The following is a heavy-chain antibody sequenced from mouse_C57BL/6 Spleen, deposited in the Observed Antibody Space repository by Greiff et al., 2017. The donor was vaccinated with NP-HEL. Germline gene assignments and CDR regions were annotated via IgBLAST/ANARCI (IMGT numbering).Heavy chain of an antibody. J-gene: IGHJ3*01. Sequence: EVQLQQSGAELVRPGASVKLSCTASGFNIKDDYMHWVKQRPEQGLEWIGWIDPENGDTEYASKFQGKATITADTSSNTAYLQLSSLTSEDTAVYYCTTSFIATVVAPPAYWGQGTLVTVSA. CDR2: IDPENGDT. D-gene: IGHD1-1*01. V-gene: IGHV14-4*01. CDR3: TTSFIATVVAPPAY. CDR1: GFNIKDDY.